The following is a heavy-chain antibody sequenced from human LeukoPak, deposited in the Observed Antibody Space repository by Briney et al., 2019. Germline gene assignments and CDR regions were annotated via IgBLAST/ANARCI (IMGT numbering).Heavy chain of an antibody. V-gene: IGHV3-49*04. D-gene: IGHD4-17*01. J-gene: IGHJ4*02. CDR3: TFYGDYGSPFDY. CDR1: GFTFGDYA. Sequence: EPGRSLRLSCTTSGFTFGDYAMSWVRQAPGKGVEWVGFSRTKAYGGTTEYAASVKGRFTISRDDSESIAYLQMNSLKTEDTAVYYCTFYGDYGSPFDYWGQGTLVTVSS. CDR2: SRTKAYGGTT.